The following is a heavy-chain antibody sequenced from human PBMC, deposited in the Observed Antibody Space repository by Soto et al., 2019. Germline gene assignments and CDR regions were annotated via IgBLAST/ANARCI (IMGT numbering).Heavy chain of an antibody. J-gene: IGHJ6*02. Sequence: SETLSLTCTVSGGSISSSSYYWGWIRQPPGKGLEWIGSIYYSGSTYYNPSLKSRVTISVDTSKNQFSLKLSSVTAADTAVYFFAGSVMSRLHYGMDVWGQGTTVTVS. V-gene: IGHV4-39*01. CDR1: GGSISSSSYY. CDR2: IYYSGST. CDR3: AGSVMSRLHYGMDV. D-gene: IGHD6-6*01.